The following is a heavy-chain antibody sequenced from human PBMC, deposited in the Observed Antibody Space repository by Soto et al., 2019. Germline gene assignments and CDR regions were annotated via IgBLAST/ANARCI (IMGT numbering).Heavy chain of an antibody. J-gene: IGHJ4*02. CDR3: ARDPGYSYGYK. CDR1: GYTFTSYA. CDR2: INAGNGNT. V-gene: IGHV1-3*01. Sequence: QVQLVQSGAEVKKPGASVKVSCKASGYTFTSYAMHWVRQAPGQRLEWLGWINAGNGNTKYSQKFQGRVTITRDTSASTAYMELSRLRSEDTAVYYCARDPGYSYGYKWGQGTLVTVSS. D-gene: IGHD5-18*01.